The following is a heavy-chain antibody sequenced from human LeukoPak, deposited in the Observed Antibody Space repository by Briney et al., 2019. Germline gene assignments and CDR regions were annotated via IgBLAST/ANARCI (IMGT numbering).Heavy chain of an antibody. CDR1: GFTLSRFW. V-gene: IGHV3-7*04. J-gene: IGHJ4*02. Sequence: PGGSLRLSCTASGFTLSRFWMTWVRQAPGKGLERVADIKQDGSKKYYADSVKGRFTISRDNAENSLYLQMNSLRAEDTAVYYCARDSPEGNNWGSEPTFDYWGQGTLVTVSS. CDR2: IKQDGSKK. CDR3: ARDSPEGNNWGSEPTFDY. D-gene: IGHD1-1*01.